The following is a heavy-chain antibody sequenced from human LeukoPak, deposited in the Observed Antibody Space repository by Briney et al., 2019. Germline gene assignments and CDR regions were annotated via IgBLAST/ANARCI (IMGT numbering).Heavy chain of an antibody. D-gene: IGHD6-13*01. V-gene: IGHV4-59*01. J-gene: IGHJ5*02. CDR2: IHYNRST. CDR3: AIELLSSSWFPNWFDT. Sequence: SETLSLTCTVSGGSISNYYWSWIRQPPGKGLEWIGHIHYNRSTNYNPSLKSRVTISVDTSKNHFSLKLTSVTAADTAVYYCAIELLSSSWFPNWFDTWGQGTLVTISS. CDR1: GGSISNYY.